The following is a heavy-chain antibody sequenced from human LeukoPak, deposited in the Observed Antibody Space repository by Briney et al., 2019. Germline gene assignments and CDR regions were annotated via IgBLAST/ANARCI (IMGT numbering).Heavy chain of an antibody. D-gene: IGHD1-26*01. CDR3: ARVGGANYYYYGMDV. V-gene: IGHV4-61*03. CDR2: ISYSGNT. Sequence: SETLSLSCSVSGDSVSSLHSYWTWIRQPPGKGLEWIGYISYSGNTNYNPSLKSRVTISVDTSENYFSLRLTSVTAADTAVYYCARVGGANYYYYGMDVWGQGTTVTVSS. CDR1: GDSVSSLHSY. J-gene: IGHJ6*02.